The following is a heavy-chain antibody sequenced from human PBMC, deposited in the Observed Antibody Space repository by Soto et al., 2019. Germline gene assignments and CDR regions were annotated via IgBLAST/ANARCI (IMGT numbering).Heavy chain of an antibody. V-gene: IGHV3-66*01. D-gene: IGHD4-4*01. J-gene: IGHJ4*02. CDR3: ARSKVD. CDR1: GFSVSGSY. Sequence: DVQVVESGGGLVQPGGSLRLSCAVSGFSVSGSYMCWVRQAPGKGLEWVSGVYSGGNAYYADSVKGRFTISRDNSRNTVFLQMNSLRVEDPAVYYCARSKVDWGQGTLVTVSS. CDR2: VYSGGNA.